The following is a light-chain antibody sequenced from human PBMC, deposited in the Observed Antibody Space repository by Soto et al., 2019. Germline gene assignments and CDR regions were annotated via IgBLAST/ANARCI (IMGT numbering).Light chain of an antibody. CDR3: SSYTSSSTPYV. Sequence: QSVLTQPASVSGSPGQSITISCTGTSSDVGGYNYVSWYQQHPGKAPKPMIYDVSNRPSGVSIRFSGSKSGNTASLTISGLQAEDEADYYCSSYTSSSTPYVFGTGTKVTVL. J-gene: IGLJ1*01. V-gene: IGLV2-14*01. CDR2: DVS. CDR1: SSDVGGYNY.